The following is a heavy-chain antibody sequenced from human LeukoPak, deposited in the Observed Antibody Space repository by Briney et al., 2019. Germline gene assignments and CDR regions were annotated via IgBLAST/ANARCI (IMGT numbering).Heavy chain of an antibody. Sequence: GGSLRLSCAASGLTFSDAWMNWVRQAPGKGLEWVGRIKRKTDAGTTDYAAPVKGRFTISRDDSKNTLYLQMNSLKTEDTAVYYCTTGNWGPYWGQGTLVTVSS. CDR3: TTGNWGPY. J-gene: IGHJ4*02. CDR2: IKRKTDAGTT. V-gene: IGHV3-15*07. D-gene: IGHD7-27*01. CDR1: GLTFSDAW.